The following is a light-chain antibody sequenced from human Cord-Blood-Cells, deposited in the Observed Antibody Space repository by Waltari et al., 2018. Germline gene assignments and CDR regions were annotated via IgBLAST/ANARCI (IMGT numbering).Light chain of an antibody. CDR2: EGS. CDR3: CSYAGSSTFAV. J-gene: IGLJ3*02. Sequence: QSALTQPASVSGSPGQSITISCTGTSSDVGSYNLVSWYQQHPGKAPQLMIYEGSKRPSGVSNRFSGSKSGNTASLTISGLQAEDEADYYCCSYAGSSTFAVFGGGTKLTVL. CDR1: SSDVGSYNL. V-gene: IGLV2-23*03.